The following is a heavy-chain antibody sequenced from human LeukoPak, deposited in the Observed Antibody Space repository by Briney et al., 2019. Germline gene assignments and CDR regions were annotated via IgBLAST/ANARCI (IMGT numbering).Heavy chain of an antibody. V-gene: IGHV3-33*01. CDR2: IWYDGSNK. CDR3: ARGPLRYFDWSPNEYYYYGMDV. CDR1: GFTFSSYG. D-gene: IGHD3-9*01. J-gene: IGHJ6*02. Sequence: PGGSLRLSCAASGFTFSSYGMHWVRQAPGKGLEWVAVIWYDGSNKYYADSVKGRFTISRDNSKNTLYLQMNSLRAEDTAVYYCARGPLRYFDWSPNEYYYYGMDVWGQGTTVTVSS.